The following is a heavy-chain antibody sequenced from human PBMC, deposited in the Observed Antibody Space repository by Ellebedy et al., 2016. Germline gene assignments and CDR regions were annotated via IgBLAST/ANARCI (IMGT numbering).Heavy chain of an antibody. D-gene: IGHD2-21*01. CDR1: GGTFSSYA. Sequence: SVKVSXXASGGTFSSYAISWVRQAPGQGLEWMGGIIPIFGTANYAQKFQGRVTITADESTSTAYMELSSLRSEDTAVYYCARGISAGVDFWGQGTLVTVSS. CDR2: IIPIFGTA. V-gene: IGHV1-69*13. CDR3: ARGISAGVDF. J-gene: IGHJ4*02.